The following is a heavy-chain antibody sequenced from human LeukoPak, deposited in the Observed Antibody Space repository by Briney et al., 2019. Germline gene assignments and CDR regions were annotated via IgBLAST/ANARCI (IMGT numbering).Heavy chain of an antibody. V-gene: IGHV3-30*18. CDR2: ISYDGSNK. D-gene: IGHD1-26*01. J-gene: IGHJ4*02. CDR3: AKMGARSFDY. Sequence: GGSLRLSCAASGFTFSSYSMNWVRQAPGKGLEWVAVISYDGSNKYYADSVKGRFTISRDNSKNTLYLQMNSLRAEDTAVYYCAKMGARSFDYWGQGTLVTVSS. CDR1: GFTFSSYS.